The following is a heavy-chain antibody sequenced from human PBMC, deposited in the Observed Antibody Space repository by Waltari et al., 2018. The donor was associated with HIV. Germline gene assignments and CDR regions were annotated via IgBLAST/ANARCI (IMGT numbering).Heavy chain of an antibody. CDR2: IKYDGSSA. D-gene: IGHD3-3*01. V-gene: IGHV3-74*01. J-gene: IGHJ2*01. CDR1: GFLFSSYW. CDR3: ARVEVVISSPWYWYFDL. Sequence: EVQLVESGGGLVQPGGSLRLSCAAPGFLFSSYWMHWVRQVPGKGLVWVSRIKYDGSSATYADSVKGRFTISRDNAKKTLYLQMNSLRAEDTAVYYCARVEVVISSPWYWYFDLWGRGTLVTVSS.